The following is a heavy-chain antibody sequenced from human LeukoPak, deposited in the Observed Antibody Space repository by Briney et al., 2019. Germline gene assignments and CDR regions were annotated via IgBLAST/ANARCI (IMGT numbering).Heavy chain of an antibody. V-gene: IGHV1-2*02. CDR2: INPNSGGT. CDR1: GYTFTGYY. D-gene: IGHD3-10*01. Sequence: ASVKVSCKASGYTFTGYYMHWVRQAPGQGLEWMGWINPNSGGTSYAQKFQGRVAMTRDTSISTAYMELSRLRSDDTAVYYCARDASVYYGSGSYFDYWGQGTLVTVSS. J-gene: IGHJ4*02. CDR3: ARDASVYYGSGSYFDY.